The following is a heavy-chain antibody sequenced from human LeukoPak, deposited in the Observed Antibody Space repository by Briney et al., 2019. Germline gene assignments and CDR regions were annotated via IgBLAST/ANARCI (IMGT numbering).Heavy chain of an antibody. V-gene: IGHV4-38-2*02. CDR1: GYSISSSYY. CDR2: IYYSGST. J-gene: IGHJ4*02. CDR3: ARRRSSSPPSR. D-gene: IGHD6-6*01. Sequence: TSETLSLTCTVSGYSISSSYYWSWIRQPPGKGLEWIGSIYYSGSTYYNPSLKSRVTISVDTSKNQFSLELSSVTAADTAVYYCARRRSSSPPSRWGQGTLVTVSS.